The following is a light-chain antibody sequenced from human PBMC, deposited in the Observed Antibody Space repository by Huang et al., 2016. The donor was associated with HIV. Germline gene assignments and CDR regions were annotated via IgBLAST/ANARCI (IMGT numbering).Light chain of an antibody. J-gene: IGKJ1*01. CDR2: ASS. CDR1: RDIKTY. Sequence: IQLTQSPSSLSASVGDRVTITCRASRDIKTYLAWFHQRPGRAPKFLIFASSFLESGVPSRFSGSGSGTEFTLTINGLQPEDFGTYYCQQVDSYPRTFGQGTNVDVK. V-gene: IGKV1-9*01. CDR3: QQVDSYPRT.